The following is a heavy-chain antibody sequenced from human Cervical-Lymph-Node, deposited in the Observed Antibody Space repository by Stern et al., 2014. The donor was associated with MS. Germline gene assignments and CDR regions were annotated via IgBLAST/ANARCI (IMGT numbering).Heavy chain of an antibody. J-gene: IGHJ4*02. CDR1: GFAFSRHG. CDR3: ARADGTVTSDY. D-gene: IGHD4-11*01. V-gene: IGHV3-33*01. CDR2: IWHDGSKK. Sequence: QVQLVESGGGVVQPGRSLRLSCAASGFAFSRHGLHWVRQAPGKGLEWVAVIWHDGSKKYYADSVKGRFTISRDSSKNTLFLQMDSLRAEDTAVYYCARADGTVTSDYWGQGTLVTVSS.